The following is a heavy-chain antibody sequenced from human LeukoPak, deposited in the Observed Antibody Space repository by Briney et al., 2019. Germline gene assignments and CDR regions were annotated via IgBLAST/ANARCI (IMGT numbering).Heavy chain of an antibody. Sequence: PGGTLRLSCAASGFTFSRYGMHWVCQAPGKGLERVAVISYDGSNKYYADSVKGRFTIYRDNSKNTLYVQMNSLRAEATAVYYCXKXVAXXARRGPXQXWGQGTXXXVSS. CDR2: ISYDGSNK. J-gene: IGHJ1*01. V-gene: IGHV3-30*18. CDR1: GFTFSRYG. D-gene: IGHD6-6*01. CDR3: XKXVAXXARRGPXQX.